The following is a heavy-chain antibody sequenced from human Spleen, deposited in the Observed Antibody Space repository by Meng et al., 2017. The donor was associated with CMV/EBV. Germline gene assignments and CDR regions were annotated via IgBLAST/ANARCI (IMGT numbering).Heavy chain of an antibody. J-gene: IGHJ4*02. CDR1: GFPFVAFE. CDR3: ARGSGGLLMSEFDY. CDR2: ISSTGNTI. D-gene: IGHD3-10*01. V-gene: IGHV3-48*03. Sequence: YCSASGFPFVAFEMHWVRQAPGKGLEWVSYISSTGNTIYYADSVKGRFTISRDTAKNSLCLQMNSLRAEDTAVYYCARGSGGLLMSEFDYWGQGTVVTVSS.